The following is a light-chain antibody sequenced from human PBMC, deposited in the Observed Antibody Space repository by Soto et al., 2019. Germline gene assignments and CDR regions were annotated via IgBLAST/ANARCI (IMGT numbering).Light chain of an antibody. J-gene: IGKJ2*01. CDR1: QSLLHNNGYNY. CDR2: LGS. V-gene: IGKV2-28*01. CDR3: MQALQTPYT. Sequence: DIVMTQSPLSLPVAPGEPASISCRSSQSLLHNNGYNYLDWYLQKPVQSPQLLIYLGSNLASGVPDRLRGRWSGTDCTLKISRYEAEDVGVYYCMQALQTPYTFAQRTKLEIK.